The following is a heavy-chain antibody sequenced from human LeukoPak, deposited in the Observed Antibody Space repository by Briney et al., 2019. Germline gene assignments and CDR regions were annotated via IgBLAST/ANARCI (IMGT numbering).Heavy chain of an antibody. D-gene: IGHD3-16*01. Sequence: SEAPSLTCTVSGGSISGYYWSWIRQPPGKAPEWIGYISHRGSTKYNFSLKSRVTMSVDTSKNQFSLKLSSVIAADTAMYYCARGFEGVAGWFDPWGQGTLVTVSS. CDR2: ISHRGST. CDR3: ARGFEGVAGWFDP. J-gene: IGHJ5*02. V-gene: IGHV4-59*01. CDR1: GGSISGYY.